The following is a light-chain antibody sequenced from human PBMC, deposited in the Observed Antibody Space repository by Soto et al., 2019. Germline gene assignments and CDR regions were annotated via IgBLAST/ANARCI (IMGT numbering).Light chain of an antibody. CDR3: SSYTSSSTIV. J-gene: IGLJ2*01. CDR1: SSDVGGYNY. CDR2: AVS. Sequence: QSALTQPASVSGSPGQSITISCTGTSSDVGGYNYVSWYQQHPGKAPKLMIYAVSNRPSGFSNRFSGSKSGNTASLTISGLQAEDEADYYCSSYTSSSTIVFVGGTKLTVL. V-gene: IGLV2-14*01.